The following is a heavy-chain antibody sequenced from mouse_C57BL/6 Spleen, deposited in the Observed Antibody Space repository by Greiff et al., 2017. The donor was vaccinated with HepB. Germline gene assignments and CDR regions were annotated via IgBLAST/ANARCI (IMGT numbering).Heavy chain of an antibody. CDR1: GYTFTSYW. D-gene: IGHD2-4*01. J-gene: IGHJ1*03. CDR3: ARSGNDYDWYFDV. V-gene: IGHV1-52*01. Sequence: QVHVKQPGAELVRPGSSVKLSCKASGYTFTSYWMHWVKQRPIQGLEWIGNIDPSDSETHYNQKFKDKATLTVDKSSSTAYMQLSSLTSEDSAVYYCARSGNDYDWYFDVWGTGTTVTVSS. CDR2: IDPSDSET.